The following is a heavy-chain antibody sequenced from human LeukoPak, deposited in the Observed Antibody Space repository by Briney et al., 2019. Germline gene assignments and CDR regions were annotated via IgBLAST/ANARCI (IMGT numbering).Heavy chain of an antibody. CDR1: GGSISSYY. V-gene: IGHV4-4*07. D-gene: IGHD3-3*01. Sequence: PSETLSLTCTVSGGSISSYYWSWIRQPAGKGLEWIGRIYTSGSTNYNPSLKSRVTMSVDTSKNQFSLKLSSVTAADTAVYYCAREGTNYDFWSGSHFDYWGQGTLVTVSS. J-gene: IGHJ4*02. CDR3: AREGTNYDFWSGSHFDY. CDR2: IYTSGST.